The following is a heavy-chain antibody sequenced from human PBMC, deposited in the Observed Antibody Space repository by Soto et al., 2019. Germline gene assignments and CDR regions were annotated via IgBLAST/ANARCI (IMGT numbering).Heavy chain of an antibody. CDR3: ARMIPLWPVGGYSFYY. J-gene: IGHJ4*02. Sequence: QITLKESGPTLVKPTQTLTLTCTFSGFSLSTRGVGVGWIRQPPGKALQWLTLVYWDGAKRYSPSLKSRLTITMDTSKNQVVLTMTNMDPVDTASYYCARMIPLWPVGGYSFYYWGQGTLVTVSS. D-gene: IGHD2-15*01. CDR1: GFSLSTRGVG. V-gene: IGHV2-5*02. CDR2: VYWDGAK.